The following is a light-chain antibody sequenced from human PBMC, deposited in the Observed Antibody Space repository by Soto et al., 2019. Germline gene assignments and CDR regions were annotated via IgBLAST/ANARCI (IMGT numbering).Light chain of an antibody. J-gene: IGLJ2*01. Sequence: QSLLTQPASVSGSPGQSITISCTGTSSDVGGYNYVSWYQQHPGKAPKLMIYEVSNRPSGVSNRFSGSKSGNTASLTISGLQAEDEADYYCSSSTSSDTLLFGGGTKLTVL. CDR2: EVS. V-gene: IGLV2-14*01. CDR1: SSDVGGYNY. CDR3: SSSTSSDTLL.